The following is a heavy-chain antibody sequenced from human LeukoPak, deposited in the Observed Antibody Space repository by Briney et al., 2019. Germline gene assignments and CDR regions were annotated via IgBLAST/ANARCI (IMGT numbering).Heavy chain of an antibody. CDR1: GYTFTNYG. CDR3: ARRRIVAGTDAFDI. Sequence: ASVKVSCKASGYTFTNYGISWVRQAPGQGLEWMGWISGYNGNTNYAQELQGRGTMTTDTSTNTAYMELRSLRSDDTAVYYCARRRIVAGTDAFDIWGQGTMVTVSS. V-gene: IGHV1-18*01. J-gene: IGHJ3*02. CDR2: ISGYNGNT. D-gene: IGHD6-19*01.